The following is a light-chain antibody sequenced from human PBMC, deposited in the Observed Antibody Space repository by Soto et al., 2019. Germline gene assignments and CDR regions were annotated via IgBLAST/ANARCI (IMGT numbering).Light chain of an antibody. CDR2: DAS. J-gene: IGKJ2*01. CDR1: QSISLW. V-gene: IGKV1-5*01. CDR3: QQYSSYSSYT. Sequence: DIQMTQSPSTLSASVGDRVTITCRASQSISLWLAWYQQKPGRAPKLLIHDASILQSGVPSRFSGSGSGTEFTLTISSLQPDDSATYSCQQYSSYSSYTCGQGTKLEIK.